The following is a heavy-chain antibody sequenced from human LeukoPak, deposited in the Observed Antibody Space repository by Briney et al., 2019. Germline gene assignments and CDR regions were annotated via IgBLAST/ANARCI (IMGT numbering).Heavy chain of an antibody. CDR2: VSTKSGNT. CDR1: GYTFTRYD. D-gene: IGHD2-15*01. CDR3: ARVDGSPDY. Sequence: GASVKVSCKASGYTFTRYDINWVRQATGQGLEWLGWVSTKSGNTGSAQNFQGRVTITRDTSISTAYMELSNLRSEDTAVYYCARVDGSPDYWGQGTLVTVSS. V-gene: IGHV1-8*03. J-gene: IGHJ4*02.